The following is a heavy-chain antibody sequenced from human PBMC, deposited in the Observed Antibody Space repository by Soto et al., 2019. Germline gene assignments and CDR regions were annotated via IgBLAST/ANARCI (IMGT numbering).Heavy chain of an antibody. Sequence: SETLSLTCTVSGDSISSYYWSWIRQPPEKGLEWIGYIYYSGSTNYNPSLKSRVTISVDTSKNQFSLKLSSVTAADTAVYYCARYVDYDFWSGHKSYYYYMDVWGKGTTVTVSS. CDR2: IYYSGST. CDR3: ARYVDYDFWSGHKSYYYYMDV. D-gene: IGHD3-3*01. CDR1: GDSISSYY. J-gene: IGHJ6*03. V-gene: IGHV4-59*08.